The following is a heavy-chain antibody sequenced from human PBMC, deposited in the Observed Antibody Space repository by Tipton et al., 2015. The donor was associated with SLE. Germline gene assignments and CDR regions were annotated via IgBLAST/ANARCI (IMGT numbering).Heavy chain of an antibody. CDR2: IYSGGSST. CDR3: AKPRWELGLDYFDY. D-gene: IGHD1-26*01. Sequence: LSLTCAASGFTFSSYAMSWVRQAPGKGLEWVSVIYSGGSSTYYADSVKGRFTISRDNSKNTLYLQMNSLRAEDTAVYYCAKPRWELGLDYFDYWGQGTLVTVSS. V-gene: IGHV3-23*03. J-gene: IGHJ4*02. CDR1: GFTFSSYA.